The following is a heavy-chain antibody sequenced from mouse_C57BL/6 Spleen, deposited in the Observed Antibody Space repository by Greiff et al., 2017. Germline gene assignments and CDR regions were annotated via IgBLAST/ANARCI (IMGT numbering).Heavy chain of an antibody. D-gene: IGHD4-1*01. CDR2: INYDGSST. J-gene: IGHJ3*01. CDR1: GFTFSDYY. V-gene: IGHV5-16*01. Sequence: EVQLQESEGGLVQPGSSMKLSCTASGFTFSDYYMAWVRQVPEKGLEWVANINYDGSSTYYLDSLKSRFIISRDNAKNILYLQMSSLKSEDTATYYCAREDLTGFAYWGQGTLVTVSA. CDR3: AREDLTGFAY.